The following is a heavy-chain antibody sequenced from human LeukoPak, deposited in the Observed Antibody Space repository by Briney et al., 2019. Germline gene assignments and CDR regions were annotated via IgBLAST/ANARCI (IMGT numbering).Heavy chain of an antibody. V-gene: IGHV1-18*01. Sequence: ASVRVSCKPAGYTFPRKGISWVRQAPAHRLEWMGWVSPFSGNTNYAQKLQGRVTMTTDTSTTTAYMELRSLTSDDTAVYYCARDVDHRFDSWGQGTLVTVSS. J-gene: IGHJ5*01. CDR3: ARDVDHRFDS. D-gene: IGHD1-14*01. CDR2: VSPFSGNT. CDR1: GYTFPRKG.